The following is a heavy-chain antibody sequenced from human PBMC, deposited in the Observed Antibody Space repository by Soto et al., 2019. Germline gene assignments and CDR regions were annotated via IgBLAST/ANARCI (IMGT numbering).Heavy chain of an antibody. D-gene: IGHD2-15*01. Sequence: SVKVSCKASGGTFSSYTISWVRQAPGQGLEWMGRIIPILGIANYAQKFQGRVTITADKSTSTAYMELSSLRSEDTAVYYCASALSYCSGGSCQIDYWGQGPLVTVSS. J-gene: IGHJ4*02. V-gene: IGHV1-69*02. CDR1: GGTFSSYT. CDR3: ASALSYCSGGSCQIDY. CDR2: IIPILGIA.